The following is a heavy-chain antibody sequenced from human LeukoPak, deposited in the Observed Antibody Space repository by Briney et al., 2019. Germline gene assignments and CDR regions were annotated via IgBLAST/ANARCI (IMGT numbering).Heavy chain of an antibody. D-gene: IGHD2-2*01. CDR1: GFTFSSYS. CDR2: ISSSSSTI. Sequence: GGSLRLSCAASGFTFSSYSMNWVRQAPGKGLEWVSYISSSSSTIYYADSVKGRFTISRDNAKNSLYLQMNSLRAEDTAVYYCARRGPYCSSTSCLYFDYWGQGTPVTVSS. J-gene: IGHJ4*02. CDR3: ARRGPYCSSTSCLYFDY. V-gene: IGHV3-48*01.